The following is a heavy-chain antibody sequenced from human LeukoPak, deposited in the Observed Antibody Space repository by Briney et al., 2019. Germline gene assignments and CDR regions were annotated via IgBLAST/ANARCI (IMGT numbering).Heavy chain of an antibody. CDR1: GLTFSNYS. J-gene: IGHJ4*02. CDR2: IKRNSNTI. V-gene: IGHV3-48*01. CDR3: ASRFY. Sequence: GGSLRLSCTASGLTFSNYSMNWVRQAPGKGLEWLSYIKRNSNTIYYADSVKGRFFISRDKAKKSLYLQMNSLRVEDTGVYFCASRFYWGQGALVTVSS.